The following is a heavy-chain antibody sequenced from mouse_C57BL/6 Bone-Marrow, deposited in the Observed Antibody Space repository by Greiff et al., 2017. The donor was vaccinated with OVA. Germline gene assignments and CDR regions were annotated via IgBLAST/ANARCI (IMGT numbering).Heavy chain of an antibody. J-gene: IGHJ2*01. CDR1: GFTFSDYG. V-gene: IGHV5-17*01. Sequence: EVKLMESGGGLVKPGGSLKLSCAASGFTFSDYGMHWVRQAPEKGLEWVAYISSGSSTIYYADTVKGRFTISRDNAKNTLFLQMTSLRSEDTAMYYCAALRPGYWGQGTTLTVSS. CDR3: AALRPGY. D-gene: IGHD1-2*01. CDR2: ISSGSSTI.